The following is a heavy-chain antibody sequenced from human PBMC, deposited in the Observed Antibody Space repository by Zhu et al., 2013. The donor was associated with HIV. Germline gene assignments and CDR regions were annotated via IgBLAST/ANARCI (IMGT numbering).Heavy chain of an antibody. D-gene: IGHD3-10*01. V-gene: IGHV1-18*01. CDR3: ARVGEGLDY. Sequence: QVHLVQSGPELKKPGASVRVSCKASGYTFTSYALAWVRQAPGQGLEWMGWISAYNGNTNYAQKFQGRVTMTTDTSTRLVYMELRSLRSDDTAVYFCARVGEGLDYWGQGTLVTVSS. J-gene: IGHJ4*02. CDR2: ISAYNGNT. CDR1: GYTFTSYA.